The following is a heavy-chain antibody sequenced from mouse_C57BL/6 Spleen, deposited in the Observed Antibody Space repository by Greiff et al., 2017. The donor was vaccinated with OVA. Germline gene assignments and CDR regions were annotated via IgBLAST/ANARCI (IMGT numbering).Heavy chain of an antibody. D-gene: IGHD2-3*01. V-gene: IGHV1-15*01. Sequence: QVQLQQSGAELVRPGASVTLSCKASGYTFTDYEMHWVKQTPVHGLEWIGAIDPETGGTAYNQKFKGKAILTADKSSSTAYMELRSLTSEDSAVYYCTRPSIYDGYSYYFDYWGQGTTLTVSS. CDR2: IDPETGGT. CDR1: GYTFTDYE. J-gene: IGHJ2*01. CDR3: TRPSIYDGYSYYFDY.